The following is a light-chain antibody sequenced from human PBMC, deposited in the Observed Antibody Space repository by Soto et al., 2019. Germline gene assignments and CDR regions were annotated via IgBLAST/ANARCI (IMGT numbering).Light chain of an antibody. CDR2: GAS. Sequence: EIVLTQSPGILSLSPGERATLSCRASQSVDSVYLAWYQQKPGQPPRLLIYGASSRAADIPDRFSGSVSGTDFTLTISRLEPEDFAVYYCQQYGSSPPLSFGGGTKVDIK. J-gene: IGKJ4*01. CDR1: QSVDSVY. CDR3: QQYGSSPPLS. V-gene: IGKV3-20*01.